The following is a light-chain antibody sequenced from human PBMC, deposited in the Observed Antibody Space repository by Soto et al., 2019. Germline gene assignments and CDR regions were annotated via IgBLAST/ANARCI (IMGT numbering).Light chain of an antibody. CDR3: SSYTSSRTHYV. J-gene: IGLJ1*01. V-gene: IGLV2-14*01. Sequence: PKLMIFEVSNRPSGVSNRFSGSKSGNTASLTISGLQAEDEADYYCSSYTSSRTHYVFGTGTKVTVL. CDR2: EVS.